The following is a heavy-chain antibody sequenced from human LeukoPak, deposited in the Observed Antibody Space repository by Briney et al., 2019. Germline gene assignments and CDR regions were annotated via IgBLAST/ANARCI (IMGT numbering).Heavy chain of an antibody. D-gene: IGHD3-22*01. V-gene: IGHV1-58*02. CDR2: IVVGSGNT. J-gene: IGHJ4*02. Sequence: SVKASCKASGFTFTSSAMQWVRQARGQRLEWIGWIVVGSGNTNYAQKFQERVTITRDMSTSTAYMELSSLRSEDTAVYYCAASLTGDSSGYYSPFDYWGQGTLVTVSS. CDR3: AASLTGDSSGYYSPFDY. CDR1: GFTFTSSA.